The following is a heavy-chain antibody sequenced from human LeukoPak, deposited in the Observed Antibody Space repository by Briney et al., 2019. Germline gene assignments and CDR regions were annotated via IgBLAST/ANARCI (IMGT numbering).Heavy chain of an antibody. CDR1: GGSFSGYY. J-gene: IGHJ3*01. V-gene: IGHV4-34*01. CDR3: ARSGLGAFDF. D-gene: IGHD6-19*01. CDR2: INHSGST. Sequence: SETLSLTCAVYGGSFSGYYWSGLRQPPGKGLEWIGEINHSGSTNYNPSLKSRVTISVDTSKNQFSLELSSVTAADTAVYYCARSGLGAFDFWGQGTMVTVSS.